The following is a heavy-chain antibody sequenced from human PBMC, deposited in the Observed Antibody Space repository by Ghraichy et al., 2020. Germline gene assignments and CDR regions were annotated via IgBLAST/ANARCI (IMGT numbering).Heavy chain of an antibody. J-gene: IGHJ4*02. Sequence: GSLRLSCAASGFTFSNYWMSWVRQAPGKGLEWVANIKQDESEKNYVDSVKGRFTVSRDNAKNSLYLQMNSLRAEDTAVYYCVRDVYRYFDWSLDYWGQGTPVTVSS. V-gene: IGHV3-7*03. CDR1: GFTFSNYW. D-gene: IGHD3-9*01. CDR3: VRDVYRYFDWSLDY. CDR2: IKQDESEK.